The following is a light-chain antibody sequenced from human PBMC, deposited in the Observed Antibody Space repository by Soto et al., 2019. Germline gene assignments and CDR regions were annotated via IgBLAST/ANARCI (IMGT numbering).Light chain of an antibody. CDR2: GNS. V-gene: IGLV1-40*01. J-gene: IGLJ3*02. Sequence: QSVLTQPPSVSEAPGQRVTISCTGSSSNIGAGYDVHWYQQLPGTAPKLLIYGNSNRPSGVPDRFSGSKSGTSASLAITGLQAEDEADYYCQAHDSSLSGWVFGGGTKVTVL. CDR1: SSNIGAGYD. CDR3: QAHDSSLSGWV.